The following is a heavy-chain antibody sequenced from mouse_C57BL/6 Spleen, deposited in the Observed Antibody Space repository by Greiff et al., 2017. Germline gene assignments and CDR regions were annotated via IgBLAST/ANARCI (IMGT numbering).Heavy chain of an antibody. J-gene: IGHJ2*01. CDR3: ARSEITTVVAPYFDY. Sequence: QVQLQQPGAELVRPGSSVKLSCKASGYTFTSYWMHWVKQRPIQGLEWIGNIDPSDSETHYNQKFKDKATLTVDKSSSTAYMQLSSLTSEDSAVYYCARSEITTVVAPYFDYWGQGTTLTVSS. CDR1: GYTFTSYW. D-gene: IGHD1-1*01. CDR2: IDPSDSET. V-gene: IGHV1-52*01.